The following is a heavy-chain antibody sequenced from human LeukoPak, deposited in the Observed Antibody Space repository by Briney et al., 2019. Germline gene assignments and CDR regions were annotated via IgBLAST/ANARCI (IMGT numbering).Heavy chain of an antibody. CDR2: IYTSGST. J-gene: IGHJ5*02. D-gene: IGHD3-10*01. Sequence: PSETLSLTCAVHGGSFSSYYWSWIRQPAGKGLEWIGRIYTSGSTNYNPSLKSRVTMSVDTSKNQFSLKLSSVTAADTAVYYCARGAGTMVRGVIDWFDPWGQGTLVTVSS. V-gene: IGHV4-59*10. CDR1: GGSFSSYY. CDR3: ARGAGTMVRGVIDWFDP.